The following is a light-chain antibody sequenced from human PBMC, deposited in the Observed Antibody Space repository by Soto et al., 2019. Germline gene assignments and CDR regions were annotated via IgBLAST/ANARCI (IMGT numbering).Light chain of an antibody. V-gene: IGLV2-14*01. CDR2: DVS. Sequence: QSALTQPASVSGSPGQSITISCTGTSSDVGGYNYVSWYQQHPGKAPKLMIYDVSNRPSGVSNRFSGSKSDNTASLATSGLQAEDEADYYCSSYTSTSAVVFGGGTQLTVL. CDR3: SSYTSTSAVV. CDR1: SSDVGGYNY. J-gene: IGLJ2*01.